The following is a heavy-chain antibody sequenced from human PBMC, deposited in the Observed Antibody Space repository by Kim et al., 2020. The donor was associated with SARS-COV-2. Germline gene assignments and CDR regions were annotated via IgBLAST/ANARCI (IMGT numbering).Heavy chain of an antibody. V-gene: IGHV3-48*02. D-gene: IGHD3-3*01. J-gene: IGHJ4*02. Sequence: YATSVKGRFSISRDNAKNSLYLQMNSLRDEDTAVYYCARQDFGVVTPLDYWGQGTLVTVSS. CDR3: ARQDFGVVTPLDY.